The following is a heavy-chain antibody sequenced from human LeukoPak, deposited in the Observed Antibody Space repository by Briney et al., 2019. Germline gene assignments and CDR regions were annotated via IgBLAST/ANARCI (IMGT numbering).Heavy chain of an antibody. CDR2: IGTAGDT. D-gene: IGHD6-13*01. V-gene: IGHV3-13*01. J-gene: IGHJ3*02. CDR1: GFAFSSYD. CDR3: ARVAAAGTGAFDI. Sequence: GGSLRLSCAASGFAFSSYDMHWVRRATGKGLEWVSAIGTAGDTYYPGSVKGRFTISRENAKNSLYLQMNSLRAEDTAVYYCARVAAAGTGAFDIWGQGTMVTVSS.